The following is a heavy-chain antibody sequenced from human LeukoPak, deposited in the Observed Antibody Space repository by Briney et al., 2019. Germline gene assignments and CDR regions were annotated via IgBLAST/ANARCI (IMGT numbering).Heavy chain of an antibody. CDR3: ASPATYYGSGSYYY. V-gene: IGHV3-11*01. Sequence: PGGSLRLSCAASGFTFSDYYMSWIRQAPRKGLEWVSYISSSGSTIYYADSVKGRFTISRDNAKNSLYLQMNSLRAEDTAVYYCASPATYYGSGSYYYWGQGTLVTVSS. CDR1: GFTFSDYY. D-gene: IGHD3-10*01. J-gene: IGHJ4*02. CDR2: ISSSGSTI.